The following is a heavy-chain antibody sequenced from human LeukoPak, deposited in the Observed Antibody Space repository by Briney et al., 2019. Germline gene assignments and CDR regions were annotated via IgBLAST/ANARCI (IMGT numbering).Heavy chain of an antibody. CDR2: INTNTGNP. D-gene: IGHD3-22*01. Sequence: GASVKVSCKASGYTFTGYAVNWVRQAPGQGLEWMGWINTNTGNPTYAQGFTGRFVLSLDTSVSTAYLQIYSLEAEDTAFYYCAREVVGATDAFDIWGQGTMVTVSS. V-gene: IGHV7-4-1*01. CDR3: AREVVGATDAFDI. CDR1: GYTFTGYA. J-gene: IGHJ3*02.